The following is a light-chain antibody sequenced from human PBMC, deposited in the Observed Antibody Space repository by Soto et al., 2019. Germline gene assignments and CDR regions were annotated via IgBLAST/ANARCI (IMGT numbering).Light chain of an antibody. V-gene: IGKV1-9*01. CDR2: AAS. Sequence: DIQVTQSPSFLSASGGDRVNITCRTSQDISSYLAWYQQKPGKAPQLLISAASTLQSGVPSRFSGSGSGTEFTLTISSLQPEDFATYYCQQLKSYPLSFGGGTKVEI. CDR3: QQLKSYPLS. J-gene: IGKJ4*01. CDR1: QDISSY.